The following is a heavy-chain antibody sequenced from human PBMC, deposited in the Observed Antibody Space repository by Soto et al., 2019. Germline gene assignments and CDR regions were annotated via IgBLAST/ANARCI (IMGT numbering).Heavy chain of an antibody. J-gene: IGHJ4*02. D-gene: IGHD2-15*01. Sequence: EVQLVESGGGLVQPGGSLRLSCAASGFTFSSYEMNWVRQAPGKGLEWVSYISSSGSTIYYADSVKGGFTISRDNAKNSLYLQMNSLRAEDTAVYYCVSSPTYCSCGSCFDFWGQGTLVTGSS. CDR3: VSSPTYCSCGSCFDF. CDR1: GFTFSSYE. CDR2: ISSSGSTI. V-gene: IGHV3-48*03.